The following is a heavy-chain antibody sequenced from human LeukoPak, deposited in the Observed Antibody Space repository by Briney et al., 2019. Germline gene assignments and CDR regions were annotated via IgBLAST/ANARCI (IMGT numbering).Heavy chain of an antibody. Sequence: ASVKVSCKASRYSFTGYYIHWVRQAPGQRLEWMGWINPNNGATNYAQKFQDRVTMTRDTSISTAYMELSRLRSDDTALYYCARDQNYYDTTSYYGIDNWGQGTLVTVSS. D-gene: IGHD3-22*01. CDR1: RYSFTGYY. V-gene: IGHV1-2*02. CDR3: ARDQNYYDTTSYYGIDN. CDR2: INPNNGAT. J-gene: IGHJ4*02.